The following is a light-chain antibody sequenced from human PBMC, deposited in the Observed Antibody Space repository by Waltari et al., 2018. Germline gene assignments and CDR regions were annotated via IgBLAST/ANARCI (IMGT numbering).Light chain of an antibody. CDR1: DSAVGGYNF. Sequence: QSALTQPRSVSGSPGQSVTISFPESDSAVGGYNFLSWFQQPPGKAPKLIIYDINLRPSGVPHRFSGSKSGNTASLTISGLQADDEADYYCCSYAGTYTLVFGGGTKLTVL. V-gene: IGLV2-11*01. CDR2: DIN. CDR3: CSYAGTYTLV. J-gene: IGLJ2*01.